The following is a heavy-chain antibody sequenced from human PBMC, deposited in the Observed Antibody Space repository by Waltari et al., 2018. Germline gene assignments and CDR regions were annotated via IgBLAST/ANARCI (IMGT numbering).Heavy chain of an antibody. CDR2: ISTSGST. CDR1: GGSLSTYH. V-gene: IGHV4-4*07. Sequence: QVQLQESGPGLVKDSETLSLTCTVSGGSLSTYHWSWIRQPAGKGLEWIGRISTSGSTIYTPSLKSRSTRSVDTSKNQFSLKLTSTTAADTAMYYCAGYRRPDKAMIEVWGQGTLVTVSS. D-gene: IGHD3-16*02. CDR3: AGYRRPDKAMIEV. J-gene: IGHJ1*01.